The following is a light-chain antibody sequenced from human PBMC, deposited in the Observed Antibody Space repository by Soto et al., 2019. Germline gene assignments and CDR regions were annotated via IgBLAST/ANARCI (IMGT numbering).Light chain of an antibody. J-gene: IGLJ1*01. CDR1: SSDVGGYSY. CDR2: DGT. V-gene: IGLV2-11*01. Sequence: QSALTQPRSVSGSPGQSVTISCTGASSDVGGYSYVSWYQQHPGKVPKLMIYDGTDRPSGVPDRFSGSKSGDTASLTISGLQSEDEADYYCSSYTSSSTPYVFGTGTKLTVL. CDR3: SSYTSSSTPYV.